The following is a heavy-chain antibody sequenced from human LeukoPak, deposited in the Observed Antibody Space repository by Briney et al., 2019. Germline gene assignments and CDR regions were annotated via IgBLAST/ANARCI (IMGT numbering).Heavy chain of an antibody. J-gene: IGHJ4*02. CDR1: GGSFSGYY. CDR2: INHSGST. CDR3: ARGGVATIGGHFDY. V-gene: IGHV4-34*01. D-gene: IGHD5-12*01. Sequence: SETLSLTCAAYGGSFSGYYWSWIRQPPGKGLEWIGEINHSGSTNYNPSLKSRVTISVDTSKNQFSLKLSSVTAADTAVYYCARGGVATIGGHFDYWGQGTLVTVSS.